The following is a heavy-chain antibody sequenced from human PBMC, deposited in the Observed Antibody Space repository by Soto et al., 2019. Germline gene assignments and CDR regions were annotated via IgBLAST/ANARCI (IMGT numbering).Heavy chain of an antibody. Sequence: PGGSLRLSCAASGFTFDDYAMHWVRQAPGKGLEWVSGISWNSGSIGYADSVKGRFTISRDNAKNSLYLQMNSLRAEDTALYYCAKDILGAFDYYYGMDVWGQGTTVTGSS. J-gene: IGHJ6*02. CDR2: ISWNSGSI. CDR1: GFTFDDYA. CDR3: AKDILGAFDYYYGMDV. V-gene: IGHV3-9*01. D-gene: IGHD1-26*01.